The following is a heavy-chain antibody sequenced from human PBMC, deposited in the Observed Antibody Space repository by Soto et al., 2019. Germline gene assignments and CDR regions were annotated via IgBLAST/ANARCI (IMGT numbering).Heavy chain of an antibody. V-gene: IGHV3-30-3*01. CDR2: ISYDGSNK. CDR1: GFTFSSYA. D-gene: IGHD6-13*01. CDR3: ARAWRGRAAAGHSRGGWFDP. Sequence: GSLRLSCAASGFTFSSYAMHWVRQAPGKGLEWVAVISYDGSNKYYADSVKGRFTISRDNSKNTLYLQMNSLRAEDTAVYYCARAWRGRAAAGHSRGGWFDPWGQGTLVTVSS. J-gene: IGHJ5*02.